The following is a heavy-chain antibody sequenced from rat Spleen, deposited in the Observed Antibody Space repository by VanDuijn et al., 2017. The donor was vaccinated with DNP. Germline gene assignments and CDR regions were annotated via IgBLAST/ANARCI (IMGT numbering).Heavy chain of an antibody. V-gene: IGHV5-20*01. CDR3: AREAEGVNY. D-gene: IGHD1-11*01. CDR2: ISYDGGST. J-gene: IGHJ2*01. CDR1: GFTFSDYY. Sequence: EVQLVESGGGLVQPGRSLKLSCAASGFTFSDYYTAWVRQAPTKGLEWVASISYDGGSTYYRDSVKGRFTISRDNAKSSLYLQMDSLRSEDTATYYCAREAEGVNYWGQGVMVTVSS.